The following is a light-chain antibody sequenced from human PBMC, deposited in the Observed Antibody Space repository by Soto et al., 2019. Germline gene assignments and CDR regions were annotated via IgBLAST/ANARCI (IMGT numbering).Light chain of an antibody. J-gene: IGKJ4*01. Sequence: IVMTQTPLSLAVIPGQPASISCKSSQSLRYSDGKTYLFWYLQKPVQPPHLLIYEASNRFSGVPDRFSGSGSGTDFILKISRVEPEDVGVYYCMQSLQVPLTFGGGTKVEIK. CDR1: QSLRYSDGKTY. CDR2: EAS. CDR3: MQSLQVPLT. V-gene: IGKV2D-29*01.